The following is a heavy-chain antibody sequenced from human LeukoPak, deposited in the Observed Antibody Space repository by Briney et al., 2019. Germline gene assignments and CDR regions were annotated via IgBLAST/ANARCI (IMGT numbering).Heavy chain of an antibody. CDR1: GFTFSSYG. V-gene: IGHV3-30*18. D-gene: IGHD5-24*01. CDR3: AKDRNRWLQGWELAFDI. J-gene: IGHJ3*02. Sequence: GGSLRLSCVASGFTFSSYGMHWVRQAPGKGLEWVAVISYDGSNKYYADSVKGRFTISRDNSKNTLYLQMNSLRAEDTAVYYCAKDRNRWLQGWELAFDIWGQGTMVTVSS. CDR2: ISYDGSNK.